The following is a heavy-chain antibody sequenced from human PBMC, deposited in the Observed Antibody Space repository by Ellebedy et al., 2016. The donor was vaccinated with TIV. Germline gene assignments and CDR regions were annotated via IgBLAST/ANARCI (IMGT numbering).Heavy chain of an antibody. CDR3: AQAPLFAEIKLLGMDV. J-gene: IGHJ6*02. CDR2: IHPTFGPT. V-gene: IGHV1-69*13. D-gene: IGHD2-21*01. CDR1: GGSFSRSA. Sequence: SVKVSCKGSGGSFSRSAINWVRQAPGQGLEWMGGIHPTFGPTTYAQKFQGRVMITADESTSTAYMELSSLPSADTAVYYCAQAPLFAEIKLLGMDVWGQGTTVTVSS.